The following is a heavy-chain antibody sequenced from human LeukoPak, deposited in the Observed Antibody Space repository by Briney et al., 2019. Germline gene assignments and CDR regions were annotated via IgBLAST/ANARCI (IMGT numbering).Heavy chain of an antibody. J-gene: IGHJ4*02. D-gene: IGHD2-8*02. CDR3: ARETPLPLWWDRPGHHFDY. V-gene: IGHV1-18*01. CDR2: ISAYNGNT. CDR1: GYTFTSYG. Sequence: ASVKVSCKASGYTFTSYGIRWVRQAPGQGLEWMGWISAYNGNTNYAQKLQGRVTMTTDTSTSTAYMELRSLRSEDTAVYYCARETPLPLWWDRPGHHFDYWGQGTLVTVSS.